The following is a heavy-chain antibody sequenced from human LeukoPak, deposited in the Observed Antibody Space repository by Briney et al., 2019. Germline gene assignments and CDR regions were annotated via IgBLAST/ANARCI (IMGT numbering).Heavy chain of an antibody. J-gene: IGHJ4*02. V-gene: IGHV4-31*03. Sequence: PSQTLSLTCTVSGGSISSGGYYWSWIRQHPGKGLEWIGYIYYSGSTNYNPSLKSRVTISVDTSKNQFSLKLSSVAAADTAVYYCARVEAATRRALDYWGQGTLVTVSS. CDR3: ARVEAATRRALDY. D-gene: IGHD6-25*01. CDR1: GGSISSGGYY. CDR2: IYYSGST.